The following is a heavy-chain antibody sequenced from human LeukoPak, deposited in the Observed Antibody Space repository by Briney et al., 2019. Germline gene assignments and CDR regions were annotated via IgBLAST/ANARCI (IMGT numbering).Heavy chain of an antibody. CDR2: ISYDGSNK. Sequence: GGSLRLSCAVSGFTFSSYGMHWVRQAPGKGLEWVAVISYDGSNKYYADSVKGRFTISRDNSKNTLYLQMNSLRAEDTAVYYCAKGPQWELTDYFDYWGQGTLVTVSS. CDR3: AKGPQWELTDYFDY. J-gene: IGHJ4*02. V-gene: IGHV3-30*18. D-gene: IGHD1-26*01. CDR1: GFTFSSYG.